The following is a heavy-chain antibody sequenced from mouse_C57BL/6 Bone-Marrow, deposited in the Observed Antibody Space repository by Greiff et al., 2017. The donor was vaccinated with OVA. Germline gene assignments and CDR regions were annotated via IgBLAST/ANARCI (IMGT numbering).Heavy chain of an antibody. CDR2: IDPSDSYT. V-gene: IGHV1-69*01. CDR3: ARPLITTVGYYAMDY. D-gene: IGHD1-1*01. J-gene: IGHJ4*01. Sequence: QVQLQQPGAELVMPGASVKLSCKASGYTFTSYWMHWVKQRPGQGLEWIGEIDPSDSYTNYNQKFKGKSTLTVDTSSSTAYMQLSSLTSEDSAVYYCARPLITTVGYYAMDYWGQGTSVTVSS. CDR1: GYTFTSYW.